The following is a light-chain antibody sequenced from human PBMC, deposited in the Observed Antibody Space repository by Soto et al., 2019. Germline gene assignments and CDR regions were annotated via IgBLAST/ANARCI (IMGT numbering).Light chain of an antibody. CDR3: HQYNNWPMYT. V-gene: IGKV3-15*01. J-gene: IGKJ2*01. CDR1: QSVSSN. Sequence: EIVLTQSPATLSLSPGERATLSCRASQSVSSNLAWYQQKPGQAPRLLIYGASTRATAIPARFSGSGSGTEFTLTISSLQSEDFAVYYCHQYNNWPMYTFGQGTKVDIK. CDR2: GAS.